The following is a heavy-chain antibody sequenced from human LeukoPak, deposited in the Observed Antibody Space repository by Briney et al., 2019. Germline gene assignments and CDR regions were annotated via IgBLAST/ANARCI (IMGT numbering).Heavy chain of an antibody. CDR3: ARAYYDILTGSYAMDV. CDR1: GFSFNDYY. Sequence: PGGSLRLSCAGSGFSFNDYYMTWIRQAPGKWLERVSYISISGTTIYYAESVKGRFTISRDNAQNSLYLQMNSLRTEDTAVYYCARAYYDILTGSYAMDVWGQGTTAIVSS. V-gene: IGHV3-11*01. CDR2: ISISGTTI. J-gene: IGHJ6*02. D-gene: IGHD3-9*01.